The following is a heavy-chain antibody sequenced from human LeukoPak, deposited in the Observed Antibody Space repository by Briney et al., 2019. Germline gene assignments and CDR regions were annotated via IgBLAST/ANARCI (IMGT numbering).Heavy chain of an antibody. J-gene: IGHJ4*02. CDR1: GFTVSSNY. Sequence: GGSLRLSCAASGFTVSSNYMGWVRQAPGKGLDWVSVIYSGGNTYYADSVKGRFTISRDNSKNTLYLQMNSLRAEDTAVYYCAKDGPYDDVWGSPFWGQGTLVTVSS. V-gene: IGHV3-53*01. CDR2: IYSGGNT. CDR3: AKDGPYDDVWGSPF. D-gene: IGHD3-16*01.